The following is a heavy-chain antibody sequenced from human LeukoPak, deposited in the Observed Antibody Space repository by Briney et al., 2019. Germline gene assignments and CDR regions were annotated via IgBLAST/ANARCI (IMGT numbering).Heavy chain of an antibody. J-gene: IGHJ4*02. CDR1: GFTFTSYS. CDR2: TSDRGDYT. CDR3: AKAIPGHPAG. Sequence: GGSLRLSCAASGFTFTSYSMSWVRQAPGKGLEWVSGTSDRGDYTYYADSVKGRFTISRDSSKNTLFLQMNSLRAEDTAVYYCAKAIPGHPAGWGQGTLVTVSS. D-gene: IGHD1-14*01. V-gene: IGHV3-23*01.